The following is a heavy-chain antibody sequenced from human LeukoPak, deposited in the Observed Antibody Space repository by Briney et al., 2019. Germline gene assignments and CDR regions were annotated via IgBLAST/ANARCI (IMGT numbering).Heavy chain of an antibody. Sequence: GESLRLSCAASGCTFSSYAMSWVRQPPGKGLEWVSTISDSGGSTYYADSAKGRFTISRDNCKNTLYLAMNSLRAEDTAVYSCAKGTTITSPFDYWGQGTLVTVSS. CDR3: AKGTTITSPFDY. CDR2: ISDSGGST. CDR1: GCTFSSYA. D-gene: IGHD3-10*01. J-gene: IGHJ4*02. V-gene: IGHV3-23*01.